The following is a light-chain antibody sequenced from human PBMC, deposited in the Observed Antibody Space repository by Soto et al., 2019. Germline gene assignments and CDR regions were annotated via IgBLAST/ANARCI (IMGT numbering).Light chain of an antibody. CDR1: QSVSSN. CDR3: QQYYNWPYT. J-gene: IGKJ2*01. V-gene: IGKV3-15*01. Sequence: EIVMTQSPATLSVSPGERATLSCRASQSVSSNLAWYQQKPGQAPRLLIYGASTRATGIPARFSGSGSGTELSLTISSLQSEDFAVDYCQQYYNWPYTFGQGTKLEIK. CDR2: GAS.